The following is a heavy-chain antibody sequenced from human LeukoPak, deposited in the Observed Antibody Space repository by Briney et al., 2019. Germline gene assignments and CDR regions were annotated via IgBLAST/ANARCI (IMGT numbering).Heavy chain of an antibody. V-gene: IGHV3-23*01. CDR1: GFTFSNYA. D-gene: IGHD6-19*01. CDR2: ASESGSST. CDR3: AKDPYSSGPYNWFDP. J-gene: IGHJ5*02. Sequence: GGSLRLSCEASGFTFSNYAMGWVRQAPGKGLEWVSVASESGSSTHYADSVKGRFTISRDNSKNTLYLQMNRLRAEDTAVYYCAKDPYSSGPYNWFDPWGQGTLVTVSS.